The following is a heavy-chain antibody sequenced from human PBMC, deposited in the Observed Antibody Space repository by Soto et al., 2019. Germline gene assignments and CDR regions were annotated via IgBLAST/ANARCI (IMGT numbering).Heavy chain of an antibody. CDR2: IIPILGIA. J-gene: IGHJ5*02. CDR3: ARDVRGYCSGGSCYGVDP. CDR1: GGTFSSYT. D-gene: IGHD2-15*01. Sequence: ASVKVSCNASGGTFSSYTISWVLQAPGQGLEWMGRIIPILGIANYAQKFQGRVTITADKSTSTAYMELSSLRSEDTAVYYCARDVRGYCSGGSCYGVDPWGQGTLVTVSS. V-gene: IGHV1-69*04.